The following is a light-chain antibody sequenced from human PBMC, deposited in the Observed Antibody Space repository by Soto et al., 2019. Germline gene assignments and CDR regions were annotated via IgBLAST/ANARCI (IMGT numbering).Light chain of an antibody. CDR3: QQYGGSPRVS. J-gene: IGKJ4*01. CDR2: GAS. Sequence: EIVLTQSPGALSLSPGERATLSCRASQTVSDNYLAWYQQKPGQAPRLLIYGASTRATGIPDRFSGSGSGTDFALTICRLEPEDFCVYYCQQYGGSPRVSFGGGTKVEIK. CDR1: QTVSDNY. V-gene: IGKV3-20*01.